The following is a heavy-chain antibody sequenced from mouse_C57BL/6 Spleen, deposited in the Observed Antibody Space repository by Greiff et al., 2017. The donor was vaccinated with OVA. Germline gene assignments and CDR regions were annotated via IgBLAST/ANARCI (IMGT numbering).Heavy chain of an antibody. J-gene: IGHJ2*01. CDR2: IDPSDSYT. Sequence: QVQLQQPGAELVMPGASVKLSCKASGYTFTSYWMHWVKQRPGQGLEWIGVIDPSDSYTNYNQKFKGKATLTVDTSSSTAYMQLSSLTSEDSAVYYCARKGILSYFDYWGQGTTLTVSS. CDR3: ARKGILSYFDY. CDR1: GYTFTSYW. V-gene: IGHV1-59*01. D-gene: IGHD1-1*02.